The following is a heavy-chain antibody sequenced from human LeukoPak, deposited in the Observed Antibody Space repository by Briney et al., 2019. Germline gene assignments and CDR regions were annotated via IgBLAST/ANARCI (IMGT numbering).Heavy chain of an antibody. J-gene: IGHJ4*02. D-gene: IGHD5-12*01. CDR1: GYTFTSYY. Sequence: ASVKVSCKASGYTFTSYYMHWVRQAPGQGLEWMGIINPSGGGTSYAQKFQGRATMTRDTTTSTVYMELSSLRSEDTAVYYCARVVTGYSGYDFRGSGGNYFDYWGQGTLVTVSS. V-gene: IGHV1-46*01. CDR2: INPSGGGT. CDR3: ARVVTGYSGYDFRGSGGNYFDY.